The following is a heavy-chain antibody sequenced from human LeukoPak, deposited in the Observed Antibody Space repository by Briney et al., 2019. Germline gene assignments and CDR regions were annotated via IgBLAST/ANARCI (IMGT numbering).Heavy chain of an antibody. D-gene: IGHD5-12*01. CDR1: GGSISSYY. Sequence: SETLSLTCAVSGGSISSYYWSWIRQPAGKGLEWIGRISTSGSTNYNPSLKSRVTMSVDTSKNQFSLKLSSVTAADTAVYYCARRVATAPHIDYWGQGTLVTVSS. V-gene: IGHV4-4*07. CDR2: ISTSGST. CDR3: ARRVATAPHIDY. J-gene: IGHJ4*02.